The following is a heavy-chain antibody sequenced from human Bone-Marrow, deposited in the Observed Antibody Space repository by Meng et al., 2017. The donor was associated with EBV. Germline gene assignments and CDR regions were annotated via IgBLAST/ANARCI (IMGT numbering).Heavy chain of an antibody. Sequence: QVQLVQYGAEVKKPGSWVKVYCKASGGTFSSDAISWVRQAPGQGLEWMGGLIPMLGAPNYAQKFQDRVTIIADKSTSIHYMELSSLRSDDTAVYYCASESGRGYTPDYWGRGTLVTVSS. CDR3: ASESGRGYTPDY. J-gene: IGHJ4*02. D-gene: IGHD3-10*01. CDR1: GGTFSSDA. CDR2: LIPMLGAP. V-gene: IGHV1-69*06.